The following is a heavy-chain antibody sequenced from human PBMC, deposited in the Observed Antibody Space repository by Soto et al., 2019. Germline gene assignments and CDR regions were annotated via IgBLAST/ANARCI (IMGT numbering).Heavy chain of an antibody. J-gene: IGHJ4*01. V-gene: IGHV1-46*01. Sequence: QVQLVQSGAEVKKPGASVKISCKAYGYTFADYFLHWVRQAPGQGLEWMGTINPRSSGTRYAPRFQGKVSLTRDTSTTTVYLDLGGLRSEDTAVYYCTRLTGYCRAGPCDFDFWGHGTLVTVSS. CDR3: TRLTGYCRAGPCDFDF. D-gene: IGHD2-15*01. CDR1: GYTFADYF. CDR2: INPRSSGT.